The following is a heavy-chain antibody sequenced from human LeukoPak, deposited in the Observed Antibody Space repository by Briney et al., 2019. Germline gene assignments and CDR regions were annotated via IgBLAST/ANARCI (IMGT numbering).Heavy chain of an antibody. CDR2: SYVSGST. CDR3: ARAGAGLQLLPRYYYYYYKDV. CDR1: GGSISSYS. J-gene: IGHJ6*03. V-gene: IGHV4-59*08. Sequence: SETLSLNCTVAGGSISSYSWSFIRPLPWTRLYLIGSSYVSGSTNYNPSLKSRVTISVDTSKNQFSLKLSSVTAADTAVYYCARAGAGLQLLPRYYYYYYKDVWGKGTTVTVSS. D-gene: IGHD2-2*01.